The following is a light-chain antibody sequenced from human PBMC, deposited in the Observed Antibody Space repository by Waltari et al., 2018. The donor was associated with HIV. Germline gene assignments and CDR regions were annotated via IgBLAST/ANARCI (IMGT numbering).Light chain of an antibody. V-gene: IGLV3-25*03. CDR3: QSADGSGSLYV. Sequence: SYEPTQPPSVSVSPAPTARTPCTGDHFPEQYAYWYQPKPGQAPFRIIYKDTERPSGIPERFSGSSSGTTVTLTITGVRAEDEADYYCQSADGSGSLYVFGSGTKVTV. J-gene: IGLJ1*01. CDR2: KDT. CDR1: HFPEQY.